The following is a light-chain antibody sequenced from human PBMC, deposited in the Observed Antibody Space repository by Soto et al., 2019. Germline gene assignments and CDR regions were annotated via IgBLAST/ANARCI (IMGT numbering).Light chain of an antibody. Sequence: QSALTQPPSVSGAPGQRVTISCTGSSSNIGAGYDVHWYQQLPGTAPKLLIYGNSNRPSGVPDRFSGSKSGTSASLAITGLQAEDEADYYCKSYDSSLSGSVFGPGTKVTVL. CDR1: SSNIGAGYD. J-gene: IGLJ1*01. CDR2: GNS. CDR3: KSYDSSLSGSV. V-gene: IGLV1-40*01.